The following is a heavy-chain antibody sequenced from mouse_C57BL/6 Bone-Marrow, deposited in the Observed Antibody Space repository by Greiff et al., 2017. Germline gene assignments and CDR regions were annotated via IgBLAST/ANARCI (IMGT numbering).Heavy chain of an antibody. CDR2: IYPRSGNT. V-gene: IGHV1-81*01. CDR1: GYTFTSYG. CDR3: ARLGPRAWFAY. J-gene: IGHJ3*01. Sequence: VQLQQSGAELARPGASVKLSCKASGYTFTSYGISWVKQRTGQGLEWIGEIYPRSGNTYYNEKFKGKATLTADKSASTAYMELRSLTSEDSAVYFCARLGPRAWFAYWGQGTLVTVSA.